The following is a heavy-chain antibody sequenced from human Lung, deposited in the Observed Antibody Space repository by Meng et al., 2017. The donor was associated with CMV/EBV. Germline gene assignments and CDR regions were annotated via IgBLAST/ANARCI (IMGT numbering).Heavy chain of an antibody. J-gene: IGHJ6*02. V-gene: IGHV1-2*02. CDR3: AREQNYGDFYYYYYGLDV. D-gene: IGHD4-17*01. CDR1: GYTFTDYY. CDR2: INPISGDT. Sequence: ASMKVSCKASGYTFTDYYIHWVRQAPGQGLEWMGWINPISGDTNFAQKFPGRVTLTRDTSINTAYMELSGLKSDDTAVYYCAREQNYGDFYYYYYGLDVWGQGTTVTVSS.